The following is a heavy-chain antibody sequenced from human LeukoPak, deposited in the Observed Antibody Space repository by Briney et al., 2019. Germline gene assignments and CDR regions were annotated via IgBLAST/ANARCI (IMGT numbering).Heavy chain of an antibody. CDR1: GGXISSYY. Sequence: SETLSLTCTVSGGXISSYYWSWIRQPPGKGLEWIGYIYYSGSTNYNPSLQSRVTISVDTSKNQFSLKLSSVTAADTAVYYCARVTRYSGYLFDYWGRGTLVTVSS. J-gene: IGHJ4*02. CDR2: IYYSGST. CDR3: ARVTRYSGYLFDY. D-gene: IGHD5-12*01. V-gene: IGHV4-59*01.